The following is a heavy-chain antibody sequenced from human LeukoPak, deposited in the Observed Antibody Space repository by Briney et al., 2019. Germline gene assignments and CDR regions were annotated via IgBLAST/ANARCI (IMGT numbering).Heavy chain of an antibody. Sequence: GGSLRLSCAASGFTFSSYSMNWVRQAPGKGLEWVSSISSSSSYIYYADSVKGRFTISRDNAKNTVYLQMDSLRAEDTAIYYCVREYFGQLYWGQGTRVTVSS. V-gene: IGHV3-21*06. J-gene: IGHJ4*02. CDR1: GFTFSSYS. CDR3: VREYFGQLY. CDR2: ISSSSSYI. D-gene: IGHD1-1*01.